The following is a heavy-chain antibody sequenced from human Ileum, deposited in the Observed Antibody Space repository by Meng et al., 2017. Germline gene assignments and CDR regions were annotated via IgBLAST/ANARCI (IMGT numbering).Heavy chain of an antibody. CDR1: GYSFTSYW. CDR3: AIRPSVTGAPFDY. V-gene: IGHV5-51*01. J-gene: IGHJ4*02. CDR2: INPVNSDT. Sequence: GESLKISCKGSGYSFTSYWIGWVRQMPGKGLEWIALINPVNSDTRYSPSFQGQVTISVDKSINTAHLQLTTLKASDTAMYYCAIRPSVTGAPFDYWGQGTLVTSPQ. D-gene: IGHD1-26*01.